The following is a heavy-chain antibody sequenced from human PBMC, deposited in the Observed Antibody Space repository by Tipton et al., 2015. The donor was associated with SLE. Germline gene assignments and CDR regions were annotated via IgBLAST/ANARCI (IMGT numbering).Heavy chain of an antibody. J-gene: IGHJ3*02. CDR3: VKEVQLGGAFDM. Sequence: GSLRLSCAASVFTFRNYGMSWVRQAPGKGLEWVSAISGSGASTYYADSVKGRFTISRDNSKNVLFLQMNSLRAEDTAVYYCVKEVQLGGAFDMWGQGTMVTVSS. CDR2: ISGSGAST. V-gene: IGHV3-23*01. CDR1: VFTFRNYG. D-gene: IGHD1-26*01.